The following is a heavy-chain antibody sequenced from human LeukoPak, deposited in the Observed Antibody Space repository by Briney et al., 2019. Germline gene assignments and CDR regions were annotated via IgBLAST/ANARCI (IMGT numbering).Heavy chain of an antibody. CDR1: GFTFSSYA. CDR2: ISGSGGST. J-gene: IGHJ6*02. Sequence: SGGSLRLSCAASGFTFSSYAMSWVRQAPGKGLEWVSAISGSGGSTYYADSMKGRFTISRDNSKNTLYLQMNSLRAEDTAVYYCAKSMVRGVIITGSYGMDVWGQGTTVTVSS. V-gene: IGHV3-23*01. D-gene: IGHD3-10*01. CDR3: AKSMVRGVIITGSYGMDV.